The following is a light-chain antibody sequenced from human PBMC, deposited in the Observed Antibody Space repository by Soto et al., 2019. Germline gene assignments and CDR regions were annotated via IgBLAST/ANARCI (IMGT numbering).Light chain of an antibody. J-gene: IGKJ3*01. CDR2: GAS. Sequence: EMVLTQSPDTLSLSPGERATLSCRASQTVSSNFLAWYQQRPGQAPRLLIYGASSRAADIPDRFSGSGSGTDFTLTISRLEPEDLAVYYCQQRSNWHPGFTFGPGTKVDIK. CDR3: QQRSNWHPGFT. V-gene: IGKV3D-20*02. CDR1: QTVSSNF.